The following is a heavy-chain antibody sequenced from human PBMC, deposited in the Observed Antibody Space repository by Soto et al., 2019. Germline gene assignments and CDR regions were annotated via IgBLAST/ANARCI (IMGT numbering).Heavy chain of an antibody. Sequence: QVQLVESGGGLVKPGGSLRLSCTASEFTFSDYYMSWIRQAPGKGLEWVSFISSGSTYRNYADSVKGRFTISRDNAKNSLFLQMNSLRAEDTVMYYCARGTGDSPYWGQGTLVTVSS. CDR1: EFTFSDYY. D-gene: IGHD3-10*01. CDR3: ARGTGDSPY. CDR2: ISSGSTYR. J-gene: IGHJ4*02. V-gene: IGHV3-11*06.